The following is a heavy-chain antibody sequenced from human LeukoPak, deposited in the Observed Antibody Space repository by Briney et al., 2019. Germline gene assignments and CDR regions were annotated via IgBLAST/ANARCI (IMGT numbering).Heavy chain of an antibody. J-gene: IGHJ4*02. D-gene: IGHD5-18*01. CDR1: GGTFSSYA. CDR3: ARGGIQLSPLDY. Sequence: SVKVSCKASGGTFSSYAISWVRQAPGQGLEWMGGIIPIFGTANYAQKFQGRVTVTADESTSTAYMELSSLRSEDTAVYYCARGGIQLSPLDYWGQGTLVTVSS. V-gene: IGHV1-69*01. CDR2: IIPIFGTA.